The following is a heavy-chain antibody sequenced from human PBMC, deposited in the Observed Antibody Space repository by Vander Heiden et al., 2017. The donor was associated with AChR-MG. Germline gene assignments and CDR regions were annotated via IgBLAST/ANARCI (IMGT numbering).Heavy chain of an antibody. D-gene: IGHD3-16*01. Sequence: QVQLQESGPGLVKPSETLSLTCTVSGGSISSYYWSWIRQPPGKGLEWIGYIYYSGSTNYNPSLKSRVTISVDTSKNQFSLKLSSVTAADTAVYYCARDALEGGYYYYGMDVWGQGTTVTVSS. V-gene: IGHV4-59*01. CDR3: ARDALEGGYYYYGMDV. CDR1: GGSISSYY. CDR2: IYYSGST. J-gene: IGHJ6*02.